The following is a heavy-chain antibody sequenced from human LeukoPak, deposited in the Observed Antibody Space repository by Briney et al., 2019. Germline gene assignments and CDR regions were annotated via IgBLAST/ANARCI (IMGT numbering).Heavy chain of an antibody. CDR2: IKQDESEK. CDR1: GFTFSSYW. V-gene: IGHV3-7*01. D-gene: IGHD3-9*01. J-gene: IGHJ3*02. CDR3: ASQYAYYDILTGPGAFDI. Sequence: GGSLRLSCAASGFTFSSYWMSWVRQAPGKGLEWVANIKQDESEKYYVDSVKGRFTISRDNAKNSLYLQMNSLRAEDTAVYYCASQYAYYDILTGPGAFDIWGQGTMVTVSS.